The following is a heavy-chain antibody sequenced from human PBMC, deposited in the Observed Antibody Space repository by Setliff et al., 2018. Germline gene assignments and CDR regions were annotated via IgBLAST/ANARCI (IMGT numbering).Heavy chain of an antibody. D-gene: IGHD3-3*01. J-gene: IGHJ5*02. CDR2: INHSGST. CDR3: ARASYYDFWSGYYVAKGWFDP. V-gene: IGHV4-34*01. CDR1: GGSFSGYY. Sequence: SETLSLTCAVYGGSFSGYYWSWIRQPPGKGLEWIGEINHSGSTNNNPSLKSRVTISVDTSKNQFSLKLSSVTAADTAVYYCARASYYDFWSGYYVAKGWFDPWGQGTLVTVSS.